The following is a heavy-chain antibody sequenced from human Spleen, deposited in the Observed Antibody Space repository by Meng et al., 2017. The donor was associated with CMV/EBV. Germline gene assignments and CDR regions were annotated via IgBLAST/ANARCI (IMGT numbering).Heavy chain of an antibody. J-gene: IGHJ4*02. D-gene: IGHD4-17*01. V-gene: IGHV4-30-4*08. CDR1: GGSISSGDYY. CDR2: IYYSGST. Sequence: QVQLQEARPGLVKPSPTLSLTCTGSGGSISSGDYYWSWIRQPPGKGLEWIGYIYYSGSTYYNPSLKSRVTISVDTSKNQFSLKLSSVTAADTAVYYCAREFYGDYFIDYWGQGTLVTVSS. CDR3: AREFYGDYFIDY.